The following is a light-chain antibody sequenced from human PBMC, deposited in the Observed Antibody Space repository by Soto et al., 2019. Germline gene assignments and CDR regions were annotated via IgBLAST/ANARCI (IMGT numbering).Light chain of an antibody. CDR3: QFYDSSTVV. CDR1: SGSIATNY. V-gene: IGLV6-57*04. Sequence: NFMLTQPHSVSESPGKTVTISCTRSSGSIATNYVQWFQQRPGSAPTTVIYQNNQRPSGVSDRFSGSIDSSSNSASLTISGLMTEYEADYCCQFYDSSTVVFGGGTKLNVL. J-gene: IGLJ2*01. CDR2: QNN.